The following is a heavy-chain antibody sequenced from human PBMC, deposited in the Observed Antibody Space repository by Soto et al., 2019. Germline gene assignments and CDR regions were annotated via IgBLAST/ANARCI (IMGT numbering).Heavy chain of an antibody. CDR2: IYYSGST. Sequence: QVQLLESGPGLVKPSQTLSLTCTVSGGSISSGGYYWSWIRQHPGKGLEWIGYIYYSGSTYYNTSLKGRVTISVDTSKNQFSLKLSSVTAADTTVYYCARGVTMVRGVIHTPYFDYWGQGTLVTVSS. J-gene: IGHJ4*02. CDR1: GGSISSGGYY. CDR3: ARGVTMVRGVIHTPYFDY. D-gene: IGHD3-10*01. V-gene: IGHV4-31*03.